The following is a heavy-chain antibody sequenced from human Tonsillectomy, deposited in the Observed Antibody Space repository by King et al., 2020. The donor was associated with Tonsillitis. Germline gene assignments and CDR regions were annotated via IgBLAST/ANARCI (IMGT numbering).Heavy chain of an antibody. CDR3: ARVTNWNYIWVASEYGMDV. D-gene: IGHD1-7*01. Sequence: VQLVESGAEVKKPGASVKVSCKASGYTFTGYYMHWVRQAPGQGLEWMGWINPNSGGTNYAQKFQGRVTMTRDTSISTAYMELSRLRSDDTAVYYCARVTNWNYIWVASEYGMDVWGQGTTVTVSS. V-gene: IGHV1-2*02. CDR2: INPNSGGT. CDR1: GYTFTGYY. J-gene: IGHJ6*02.